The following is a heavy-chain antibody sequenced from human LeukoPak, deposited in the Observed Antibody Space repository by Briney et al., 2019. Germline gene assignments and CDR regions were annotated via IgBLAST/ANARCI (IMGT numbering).Heavy chain of an antibody. CDR2: ISTGGST. CDR1: GLTVSRHY. V-gene: IGHV3-53*01. J-gene: IGHJ6*02. D-gene: IGHD6-6*01. Sequence: GGSLRLSCVASGLTVSRHYMTWVRQAPGKGLEWLSVISTGGSTNYAGSVKGRFTISRDNAKNSLYLQMNSLRAEDTAVYYSARDRLVVNGMDVWGQGTTVTVSS. CDR3: ARDRLVVNGMDV.